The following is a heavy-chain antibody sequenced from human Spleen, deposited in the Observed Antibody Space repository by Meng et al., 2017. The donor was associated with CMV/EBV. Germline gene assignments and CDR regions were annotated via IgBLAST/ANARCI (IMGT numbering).Heavy chain of an antibody. Sequence: SGSSFSRYSMNLVRQAPGKGLEWVSSISSSGSYIYYADSVKGRFTISRDNAKNSLSLQMNSLRAEDTAVYYCARDIGGSGRGWFDPWGQGTLVTVSS. CDR1: GSSFSRYS. D-gene: IGHD6-19*01. CDR2: ISSSGSYI. J-gene: IGHJ5*02. V-gene: IGHV3-21*01. CDR3: ARDIGGSGRGWFDP.